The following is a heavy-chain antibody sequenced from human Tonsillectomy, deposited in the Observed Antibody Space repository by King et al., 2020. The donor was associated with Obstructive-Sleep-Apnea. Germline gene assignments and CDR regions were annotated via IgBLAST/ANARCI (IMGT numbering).Heavy chain of an antibody. CDR2: IKSKTDGGTT. CDR1: GFTFSNAW. V-gene: IGHV3-15*01. Sequence: VQLVESGGGLVKPGGSLRLSCAASGFTFSNAWMSWVRQTPGKGLEWVGRIKSKTDGGTTDYAAPVRGRFTISRDDSKNTLYVQMNSLKIKDTAVYYCATYGSGRKFDYWGQGTLVTVSS. CDR3: ATYGSGRKFDY. J-gene: IGHJ4*02. D-gene: IGHD3-10*01.